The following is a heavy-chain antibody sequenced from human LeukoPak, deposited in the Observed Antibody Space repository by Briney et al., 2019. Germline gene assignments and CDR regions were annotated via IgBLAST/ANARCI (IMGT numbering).Heavy chain of an antibody. CDR1: GGSISSGGHY. CDR2: IFHTGST. J-gene: IGHJ4*02. V-gene: IGHV4-30-2*01. D-gene: IGHD6-13*01. CDR3: ARQSSSWYTPYYFDY. Sequence: SETLSLTCSVSGGSISSGGHYWSWIRQPPGMGLEWIGYIFHTGSTFYNPSLKSRVTILVDRSKNQFSLKLSSVTAADTAVYYCARQSSSWYTPYYFDYWGQGTLVTVSS.